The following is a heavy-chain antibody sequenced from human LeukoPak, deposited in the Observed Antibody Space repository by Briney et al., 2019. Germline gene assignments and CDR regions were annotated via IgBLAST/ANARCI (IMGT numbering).Heavy chain of an antibody. CDR1: GGSLSSSSYY. J-gene: IGHJ6*03. CDR3: ARTYYYYMDV. Sequence: PSETLSLTCTVSGGSLSSSSYYWGWIRQPPGKGLEWIGSIYYSGSTYYNPSLKSRVTISVDTSKNQFSLKLSSVTAADTAVYYCARTYYYYMDVWGKGTTVTVSS. CDR2: IYYSGST. V-gene: IGHV4-39*01.